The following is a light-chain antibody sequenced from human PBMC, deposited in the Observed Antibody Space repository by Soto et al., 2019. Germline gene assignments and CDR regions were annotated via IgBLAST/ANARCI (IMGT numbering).Light chain of an antibody. CDR2: GAS. Sequence: EMVVTQSPDTLSLSPGERVTLFCRASQSVSDNYLAWYQQKPGQAPRLLIYGASNTATGIPDRFTGAGSGTDFTLTISRLEPEDFAVYFCQQYDRSPWTFGQGTKVEIK. J-gene: IGKJ1*01. V-gene: IGKV3-20*01. CDR1: QSVSDNY. CDR3: QQYDRSPWT.